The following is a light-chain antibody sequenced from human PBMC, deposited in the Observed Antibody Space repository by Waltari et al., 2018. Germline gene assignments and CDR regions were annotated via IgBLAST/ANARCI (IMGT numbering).Light chain of an antibody. CDR3: QQSYSILLT. CDR1: QSIGSY. Sequence: DIQMTQSPSSLSASVGDRVTISCRTIQSIGSYLNWYQHKPGRAPKLLIYDASTLQSGVPSRFSGSGSGTDFTLIINNLQPEDFATYYCQQSYSILLTFGGGTKVEIK. J-gene: IGKJ4*01. CDR2: DAS. V-gene: IGKV1-39*01.